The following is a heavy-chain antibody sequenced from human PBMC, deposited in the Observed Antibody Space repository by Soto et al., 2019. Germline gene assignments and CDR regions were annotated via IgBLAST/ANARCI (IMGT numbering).Heavy chain of an antibody. CDR2: ISAYNGNT. D-gene: IGHD3-10*01. CDR1: GYTFTSYV. V-gene: IGHV1-18*01. Sequence: ASVKVSCKASGYTFTSYVISWVRQAPGQGLEWMGWISAYNGNTNFAQKLQGRVTMTTDTSTSIAYMELRSLRSDDTAMYYCARHFKPYYFGTGSPTYGMDVWG. J-gene: IGHJ6*02. CDR3: ARHFKPYYFGTGSPTYGMDV.